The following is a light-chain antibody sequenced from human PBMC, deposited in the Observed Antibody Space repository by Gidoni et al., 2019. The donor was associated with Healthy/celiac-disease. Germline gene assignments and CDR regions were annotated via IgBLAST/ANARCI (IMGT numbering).Light chain of an antibody. J-gene: IGKJ1*01. CDR2: GAS. CDR1: QSVSSSY. CDR3: QQYGSSPRT. Sequence: SPGERATLSCRASQSVSSSYLAWYQQKPGQAPRLLIYGASSRATGIPDRFSGSGSGTDFTLTISRLEPEDFAVYYCQQYGSSPRTFGQGTKVXIK. V-gene: IGKV3-20*01.